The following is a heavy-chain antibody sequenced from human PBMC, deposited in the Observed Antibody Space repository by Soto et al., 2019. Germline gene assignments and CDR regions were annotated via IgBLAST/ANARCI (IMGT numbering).Heavy chain of an antibody. V-gene: IGHV5-51*01. J-gene: IGHJ4*02. CDR1: AFSFTSYW. CDR3: ISAVNGNYYFDS. D-gene: IGHD6-13*01. CDR2: IYAANSNT. Sequence: PGESLKISCKGSAFSFTSYWIGWVRQMPGKGLEWMGIIYAANSNTMYSPSFQGQITISVDKSISTAYLQWASLKASDTALYYCISAVNGNYYFDSWGQGALVTVSS.